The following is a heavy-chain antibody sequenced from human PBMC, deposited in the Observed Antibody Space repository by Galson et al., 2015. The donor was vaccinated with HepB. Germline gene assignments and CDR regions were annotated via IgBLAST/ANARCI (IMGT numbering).Heavy chain of an antibody. Sequence: SVKVSCKASGYTFTNYYMHWVRQAPGQGLEWMGVINPSGCTTSYAQKFQGRVTMTRDTSTSTAYMELNSLRSEDTAVYYCARTYSSSWLGGFDYWGQGTLVTVSS. D-gene: IGHD6-13*01. CDR3: ARTYSSSWLGGFDY. CDR1: GYTFTNYY. J-gene: IGHJ4*02. V-gene: IGHV1-46*01. CDR2: INPSGCTT.